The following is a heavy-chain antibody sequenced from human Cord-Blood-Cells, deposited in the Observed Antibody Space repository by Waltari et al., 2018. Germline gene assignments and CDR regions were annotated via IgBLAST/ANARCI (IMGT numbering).Heavy chain of an antibody. CDR2: IYYSGST. CDR3: ARHSYYDSSGYFNWFDP. J-gene: IGHJ5*02. Sequence: QLQLQESGPGLVKPSETLSLTCTVSGGSISSSYYWGWIRQPPGKGLEWIGSIYYSGSTYYNPSLKSRVTISVDTSKNQFSLKLSSVTAADTAVYYCARHSYYDSSGYFNWFDPWGQGTLVTVSS. D-gene: IGHD3-22*01. CDR1: GGSISSSYY. V-gene: IGHV4-39*01.